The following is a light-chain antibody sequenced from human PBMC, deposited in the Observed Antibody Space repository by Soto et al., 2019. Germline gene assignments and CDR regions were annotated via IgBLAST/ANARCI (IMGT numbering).Light chain of an antibody. Sequence: DIQLTQSPSFLSASVGDRVTITCRASQGISSYLAWYQHKPGKAPKLLIYAASTLQSGVPSRFSGSGSGTEFTPTISSLQPEYFATYYCQQLNSYPPFTFGPGTKVDIK. CDR3: QQLNSYPPFT. CDR1: QGISSY. J-gene: IGKJ3*01. CDR2: AAS. V-gene: IGKV1-9*01.